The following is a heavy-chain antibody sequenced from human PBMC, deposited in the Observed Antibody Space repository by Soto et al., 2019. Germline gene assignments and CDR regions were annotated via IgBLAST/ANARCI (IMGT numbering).Heavy chain of an antibody. V-gene: IGHV1-69*13. Sequence: SVKVSCKASGGTFSRNAISWVRQAPGQGLEWMGGIIPFFHAPNYAKKFQGRVTITADESTSIVYMEMSRLRFAATAVYYCARSRAAAPPRVGMDVWGQGTTVTVSS. CDR1: GGTFSRNA. D-gene: IGHD6-13*01. CDR2: IIPFFHAP. CDR3: ARSRAAAPPRVGMDV. J-gene: IGHJ6*02.